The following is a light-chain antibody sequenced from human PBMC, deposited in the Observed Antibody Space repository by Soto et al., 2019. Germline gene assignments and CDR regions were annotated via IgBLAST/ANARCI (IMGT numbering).Light chain of an antibody. CDR3: SSYTSSSLYV. CDR2: DVS. J-gene: IGLJ1*01. Sequence: QSALTQPASVSGSPGQSITISCTGISSDVGGYNYVSWYQQLPGKAPKLMIYDVSDRPSGVSNRFSGSKSGNTASLTISGLQAEDEADYYCSSYTSSSLYVFGTGTKLTVL. V-gene: IGLV2-14*01. CDR1: SSDVGGYNY.